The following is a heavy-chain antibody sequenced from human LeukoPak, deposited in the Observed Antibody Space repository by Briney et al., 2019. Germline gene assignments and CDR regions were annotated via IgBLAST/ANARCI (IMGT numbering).Heavy chain of an antibody. Sequence: PGGSLRLSCAASGFTFSSYAMHWVRQAPGKGLEWVAVISYDGSNKYYADSVKGRFTISRDNSKNTLYLQMSSLRSEDTAVYYCAREPGNHWGQGTLLTVSS. CDR2: ISYDGSNK. CDR3: AREPGNH. D-gene: IGHD4-23*01. J-gene: IGHJ1*01. V-gene: IGHV3-30*15. CDR1: GFTFSSYA.